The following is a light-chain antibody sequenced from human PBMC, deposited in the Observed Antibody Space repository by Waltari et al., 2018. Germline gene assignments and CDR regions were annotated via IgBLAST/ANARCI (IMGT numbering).Light chain of an antibody. CDR2: DND. Sequence: QSVLTQAPSVSAAPGQKVTISCAGSSSNIGNKYVSWYQQFPGTAPKLLIYDNDQRPSGIPDRFSASKSGTSATLGITGLQTGDEANYYCGTWDTSLSAWVFGGGTKLTVL. CDR3: GTWDTSLSAWV. J-gene: IGLJ3*02. V-gene: IGLV1-51*01. CDR1: SSNIGNKY.